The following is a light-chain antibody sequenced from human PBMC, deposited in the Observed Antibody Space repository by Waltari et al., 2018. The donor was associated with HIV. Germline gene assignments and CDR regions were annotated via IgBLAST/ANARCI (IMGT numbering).Light chain of an antibody. Sequence: QSVLTQPPSVSGAPGQGVTISCTGSSSNIGAGYDVHWYRHLPGTAPKLLIHENNQRPSGVPDRVAGSRSGTSACRAIAGLQADDEADYYCQSYDSTLSGPRVFGTGTKVTVL. CDR1: SSNIGAGYD. V-gene: IGLV1-40*01. CDR3: QSYDSTLSGPRV. CDR2: ENN. J-gene: IGLJ1*01.